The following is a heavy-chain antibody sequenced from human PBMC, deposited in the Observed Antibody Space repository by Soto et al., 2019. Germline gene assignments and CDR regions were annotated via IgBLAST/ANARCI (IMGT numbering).Heavy chain of an antibody. CDR2: IGTSGTKT. D-gene: IGHD3-3*01. Sequence: GGSLRLSCAASGFTFSSYAMSWVRQAPGKGLEWISSIGTSGTKTYYADSVKGRFTITRDNAKNSLYLEMNSLGDEDTAVYYCASHYDMWSGYLSPVDYWGQGTLVTVSS. V-gene: IGHV3-21*04. J-gene: IGHJ4*02. CDR3: ASHYDMWSGYLSPVDY. CDR1: GFTFSSYA.